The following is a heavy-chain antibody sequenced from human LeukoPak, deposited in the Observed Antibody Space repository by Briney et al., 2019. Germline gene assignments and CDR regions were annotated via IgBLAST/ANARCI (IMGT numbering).Heavy chain of an antibody. J-gene: IGHJ3*02. V-gene: IGHV3-21*01. CDR2: ISSSSSYI. D-gene: IGHD4-17*01. CDR1: GFTFSSYS. Sequence: NPGGSLRLSCAASGFTFSSYSMNWARQAPGKGLEWVSSISSSSSYIYYADSVKGRFTISRDNAKNSLYLQMNSLRAEDTAVYYCARDRRYGDYAGDDAFDIWGQGTMVTVSS. CDR3: ARDRRYGDYAGDDAFDI.